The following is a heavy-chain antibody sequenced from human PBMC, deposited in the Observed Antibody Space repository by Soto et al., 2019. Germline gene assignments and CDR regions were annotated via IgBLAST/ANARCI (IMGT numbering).Heavy chain of an antibody. Sequence: GASVKVSCKASGYTFTSYGISWVRQAPGQGLEWVGWIHTYNGNRNFPQKFQGRVTLTTDTSTSTAYMELRSLRSDDTAVYYCARDSDYNIAYWGQGTPVTVSS. CDR1: GYTFTSYG. J-gene: IGHJ4*02. CDR2: IHTYNGNR. CDR3: ARDSDYNIAY. V-gene: IGHV1-18*01. D-gene: IGHD4-4*01.